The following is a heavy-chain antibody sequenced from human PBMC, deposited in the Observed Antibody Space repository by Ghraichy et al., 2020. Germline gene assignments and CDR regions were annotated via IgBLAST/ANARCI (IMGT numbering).Heavy chain of an antibody. CDR3: ARGVQWGIAVAGTRYYGMDV. Sequence: SETLSLTCTVSGGSISSYYWSWIRQPPGKGLEWIGYIYYSGSPNYNPSLKSRVTISVDTSKNQFSLKLSSVTAADTAVYYCARGVQWGIAVAGTRYYGMDVWGQGTTVTVSS. V-gene: IGHV4-59*01. CDR1: GGSISSYY. J-gene: IGHJ6*02. D-gene: IGHD6-19*01. CDR2: IYYSGSP.